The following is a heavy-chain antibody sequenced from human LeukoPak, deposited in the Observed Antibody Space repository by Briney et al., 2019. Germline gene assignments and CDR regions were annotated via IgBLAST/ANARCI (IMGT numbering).Heavy chain of an antibody. CDR1: GGSISSYY. J-gene: IGHJ3*02. CDR3: ARDPPYYDSSGHPRGSGAFDI. V-gene: IGHV4-59*01. D-gene: IGHD3-22*01. Sequence: SETLSLTCTVSGGSISSYYWSWIRQPPGKGLEWFGYIYYSGSTNYNPSLKSRVTISVDTSKNQFSLKLSSVTAADTAVYYCARDPPYYDSSGHPRGSGAFDIWGQGTMVTVSS. CDR2: IYYSGST.